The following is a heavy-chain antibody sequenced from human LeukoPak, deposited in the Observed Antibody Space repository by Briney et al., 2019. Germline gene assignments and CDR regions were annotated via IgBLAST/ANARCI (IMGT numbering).Heavy chain of an antibody. D-gene: IGHD2-15*01. CDR2: IKQDGSEK. Sequence: GGSLRLSCAASGFTFSSYWMSWVRQAPGKGLEWVANIKQDGSEKYYVDSVKGRFTISRDNAKNSLYLQMNSLRAEDTAVYYCARARCDFSGGSCYGVNNWFDPWGQGTLVTVSS. V-gene: IGHV3-7*01. CDR3: ARARCDFSGGSCYGVNNWFDP. J-gene: IGHJ5*02. CDR1: GFTFSSYW.